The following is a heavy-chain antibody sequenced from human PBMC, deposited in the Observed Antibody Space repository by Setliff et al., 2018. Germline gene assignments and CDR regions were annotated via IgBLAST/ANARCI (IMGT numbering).Heavy chain of an antibody. CDR2: IYQSGDT. D-gene: IGHD6-25*01. J-gene: IGHJ3*02. CDR1: GVSINSISYY. V-gene: IGHV4-31*03. Sequence: SETLSLTCSVSGVSINSISYYWTWLRQHPGKGLEWIGYIYQSGDTYFNPSLRRRLTMSLDTSKNQFSLKLRPVTAADTAVYYCARDNRGYASAFDIWGQGTMVTV. CDR3: ARDNRGYASAFDI.